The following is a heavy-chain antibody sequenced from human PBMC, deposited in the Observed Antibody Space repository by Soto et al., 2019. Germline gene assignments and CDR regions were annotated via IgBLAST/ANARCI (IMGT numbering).Heavy chain of an antibody. J-gene: IGHJ4*02. CDR2: VWYDGSNK. Sequence: PGGSLRLSCAASGFTFSNYGMHWVRQAPGKRLEWVAVVWYDGSNKYYADSVRGRFTISRDNSKNTLSLQMNSLRVEDTAVYYCARGPFSGSMDYWGQGTLVTVSS. D-gene: IGHD3-10*01. V-gene: IGHV3-33*01. CDR3: ARGPFSGSMDY. CDR1: GFTFSNYG.